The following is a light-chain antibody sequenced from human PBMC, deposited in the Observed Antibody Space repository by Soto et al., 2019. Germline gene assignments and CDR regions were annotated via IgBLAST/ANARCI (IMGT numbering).Light chain of an antibody. V-gene: IGLV2-14*01. CDR3: SSYSGSSTQVI. Sequence: QSALTQPASVSGSPGQSITISCTGSSSDVGAYNYVSWYQQYPGKAPKVMIYEVSHRPSGVSNRFSGSKSGNTASLTISGLQAEDGADYYCSSYSGSSTQVIFGGGTKLTVL. CDR1: SSDVGAYNY. J-gene: IGLJ2*01. CDR2: EVS.